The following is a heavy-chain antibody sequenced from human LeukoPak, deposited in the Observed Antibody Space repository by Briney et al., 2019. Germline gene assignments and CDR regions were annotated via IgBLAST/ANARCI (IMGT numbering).Heavy chain of an antibody. CDR2: FYIDGST. Sequence: GGSLRLSCAASEFPVSSNYMSRVRQAPGKGLEWVSVFYIDGSTYYADSVKGRFTISRDNSKNTLYLQMNSLRAEDTAVYYCASGDGYNYWEYWGQRTLVTVSS. V-gene: IGHV3-53*01. J-gene: IGHJ4*02. CDR1: EFPVSSNY. D-gene: IGHD5-24*01. CDR3: ASGDGYNYWEY.